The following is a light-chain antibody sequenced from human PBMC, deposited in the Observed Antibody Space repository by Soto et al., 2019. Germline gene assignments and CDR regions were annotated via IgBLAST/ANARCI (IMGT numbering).Light chain of an antibody. Sequence: DIQMTQSPSSLSASVGDRVTITCRASQSIAGYLNWYQQKQGKAPNLLIYAASTLQSGVPSRFSGSGSGAYFTLTISSLQPEDFETYYCQQSYSTPYTFGQGTKLEI. CDR3: QQSYSTPYT. CDR1: QSIAGY. J-gene: IGKJ2*01. V-gene: IGKV1-39*01. CDR2: AAS.